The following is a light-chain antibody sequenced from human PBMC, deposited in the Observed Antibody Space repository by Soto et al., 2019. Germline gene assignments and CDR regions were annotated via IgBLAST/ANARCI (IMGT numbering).Light chain of an antibody. CDR2: DAS. V-gene: IGKV3-11*01. CDR3: QQHSRSIT. Sequence: ETVLTQSPATLSLSPGDTATLSFRATQSLRNYLAWYQQKLGQAPRLLIYDASKRATGIPARFSGSGSGTDFTLTISSLEPEDFAVYYCQQHSRSITFGGGTKVDI. CDR1: QSLRNY. J-gene: IGKJ4*01.